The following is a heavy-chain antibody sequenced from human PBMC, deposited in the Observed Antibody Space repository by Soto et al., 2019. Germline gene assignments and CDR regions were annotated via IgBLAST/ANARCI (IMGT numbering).Heavy chain of an antibody. CDR3: ARDSGGYYDSSGTGGAFDI. Sequence: QVQLVQSGAEVKKPGSSVKVSCKASGGTFSSYAISWVRQAPGQGLEWMGGIIPIFGTANYAQKFQGRVTITADESMSTAYMELSSLRSEDTAVYYCARDSGGYYDSSGTGGAFDIWGQGTMVTVSS. J-gene: IGHJ3*02. V-gene: IGHV1-69*12. CDR1: GGTFSSYA. D-gene: IGHD3-22*01. CDR2: IIPIFGTA.